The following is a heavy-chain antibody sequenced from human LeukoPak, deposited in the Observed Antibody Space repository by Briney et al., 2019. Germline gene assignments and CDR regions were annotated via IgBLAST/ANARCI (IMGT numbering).Heavy chain of an antibody. CDR1: GVTFSSNG. CDR3: ARAPYSSSSGSGDY. J-gene: IGHJ4*02. D-gene: IGHD6-13*01. V-gene: IGHV3-33*01. Sequence: GKSLRLSCAASGVTFSSNGMHRGRQAPGKGLEWLTGIRYDGRNKHYADSVKGRFTISRDNARNTLFLQMNSLRAEDTAVYYCARAPYSSSSGSGDYWGQGTLVTVSS. CDR2: IRYDGRNK.